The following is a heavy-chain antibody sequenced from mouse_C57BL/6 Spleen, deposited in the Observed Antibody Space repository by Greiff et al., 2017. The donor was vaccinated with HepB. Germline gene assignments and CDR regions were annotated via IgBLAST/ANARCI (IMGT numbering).Heavy chain of an antibody. D-gene: IGHD1-1*01. V-gene: IGHV1-69*01. CDR1: GYTFTSYW. Sequence: QVQLQQSGAELVMPGASVKLSCKASGYTFTSYWMHWVKQRPGQGLEWIGEIDPSDSYTNYNQKFKGKSTLTVDKSSSTAYMQLSSLTSEDSAVYYCARSAFITTVGDYWGQGTTRTVSS. CDR3: ARSAFITTVGDY. CDR2: IDPSDSYT. J-gene: IGHJ2*01.